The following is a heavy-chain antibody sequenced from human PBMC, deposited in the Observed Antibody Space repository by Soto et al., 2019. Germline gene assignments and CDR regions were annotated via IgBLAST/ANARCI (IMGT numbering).Heavy chain of an antibody. CDR2: ITGSDGAT. D-gene: IGHD3-22*01. J-gene: IGHJ5*02. CDR1: GFALENYA. CDR3: AKDGQLITMIVDNWFDP. V-gene: IGHV3-23*01. Sequence: GGSLRLSCAASGFALENYAMNWVRQAPGRRLEWVASITGSDGATDYADFVKGRFTISRDNSKNTLYLQMNSLRAEDTAVYYCAKDGQLITMIVDNWFDPWGQGTLVTVSS.